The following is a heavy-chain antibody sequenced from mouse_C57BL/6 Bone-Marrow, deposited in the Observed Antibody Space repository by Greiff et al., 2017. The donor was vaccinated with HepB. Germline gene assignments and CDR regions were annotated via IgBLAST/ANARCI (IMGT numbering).Heavy chain of an antibody. CDR1: GYAFSSSW. Sequence: VQLQESGPELVKPGASVTISCKASGYAFSSSWMNWVKQRPGKGLEWIGRLYPGDGDTNYNEKFKGKATLTADKSSSTAYMQLSSLTSEDSAVYVCARRELGRRYFDVWGTGTTVTVSS. CDR2: LYPGDGDT. D-gene: IGHD4-1*01. CDR3: ARRELGRRYFDV. V-gene: IGHV1-82*01. J-gene: IGHJ1*03.